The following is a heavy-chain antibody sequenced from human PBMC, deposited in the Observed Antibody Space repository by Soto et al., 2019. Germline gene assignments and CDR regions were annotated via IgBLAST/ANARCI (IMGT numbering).Heavy chain of an antibody. D-gene: IGHD6-6*01. CDR1: GGSISSYY. CDR3: ARAVRGPKQLGRPPIYYYYGMDV. V-gene: IGHV4-59*01. J-gene: IGHJ6*02. Sequence: WEPLSLTCTVSGGSISSYYWSWIRQPPGKGLEWIGYIYYSGSTNYNPSLKSRVTISVDTSKNQFSLKLSSVTAADTAVYYCARAVRGPKQLGRPPIYYYYGMDVWGQGTTVTVSS. CDR2: IYYSGST.